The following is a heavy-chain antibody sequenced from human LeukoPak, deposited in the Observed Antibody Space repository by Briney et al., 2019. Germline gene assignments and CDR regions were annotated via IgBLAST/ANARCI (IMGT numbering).Heavy chain of an antibody. CDR2: IYSGGST. Sequence: GGSLRLSCAASGFTVSSNYMSWVRQAPGKGLEWVSVIYSGGSTYYADSVKGRFTISRDNSKNTLYLQMNSLRAEDTAVYYCARGIGSGYPGAFDIWGQGTMVTVSS. V-gene: IGHV3-53*01. CDR3: ARGIGSGYPGAFDI. D-gene: IGHD3-22*01. J-gene: IGHJ3*02. CDR1: GFTVSSNY.